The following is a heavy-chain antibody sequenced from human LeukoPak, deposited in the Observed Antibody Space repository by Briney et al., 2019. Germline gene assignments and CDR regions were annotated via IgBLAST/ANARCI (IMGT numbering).Heavy chain of an antibody. CDR2: ISAYNGNT. J-gene: IGHJ6*02. Sequence: GASVTVSCKASGYTFTSYGISWVRQAPGQGLEWMGWISAYNGNTNYAQKLQGRVTMTTDTSTSTAYMELRSLRSDDTAVYYCAREPPGYCSSTSCPGGYYYGMDVWGQGTTVTVSS. CDR3: AREPPGYCSSTSCPGGYYYGMDV. V-gene: IGHV1-18*01. D-gene: IGHD2-2*01. CDR1: GYTFTSYG.